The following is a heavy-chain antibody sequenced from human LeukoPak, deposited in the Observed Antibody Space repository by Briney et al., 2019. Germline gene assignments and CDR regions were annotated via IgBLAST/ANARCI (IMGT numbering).Heavy chain of an antibody. CDR3: ARDLNWNDGLDY. D-gene: IGHD1-20*01. CDR2: ISYDGSNK. V-gene: IGHV3-30*04. CDR1: GFTFSSYA. Sequence: GRSLRVSCAASGFTFSSYAMHWVRPAPGKGLGWVGVISYDGSNKYYADSVKGRFTISRDNSKNTLYLQMNSLRAEDTAVYYCARDLNWNDGLDYWGQGTLVTVSS. J-gene: IGHJ4*02.